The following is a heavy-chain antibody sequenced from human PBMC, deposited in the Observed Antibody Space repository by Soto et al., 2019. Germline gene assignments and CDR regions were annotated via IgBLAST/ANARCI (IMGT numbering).Heavy chain of an antibody. D-gene: IGHD2-8*01. Sequence: SETLSLTCSVSAGSISSDGFYWNWIRQPPGRGLEWIGYTYHSGGTYSSPSLRSRVTISVDTSKNQFTLKLSSVTAADTAVYFCARDRGGYGVFDYWGQGTLVTVSS. CDR2: TYHSGGT. CDR3: ARDRGGYGVFDY. CDR1: AGSISSDGFY. J-gene: IGHJ4*02. V-gene: IGHV4-31*03.